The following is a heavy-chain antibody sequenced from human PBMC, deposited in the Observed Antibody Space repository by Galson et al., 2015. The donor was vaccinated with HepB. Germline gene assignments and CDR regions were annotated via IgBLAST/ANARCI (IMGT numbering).Heavy chain of an antibody. J-gene: IGHJ6*02. CDR3: ARDPGYCSGGSCRYYYYGMDV. D-gene: IGHD2-15*01. Sequence: QAPGKGLEWVAVISYDGSNKYYADSVKGRFTISRDNSKNTLYLQVNSLRAEDTAVYYCARDPGYCSGGSCRYYYYGMDVWGQGTTVTVS. CDR2: ISYDGSNK. V-gene: IGHV3-30-3*01.